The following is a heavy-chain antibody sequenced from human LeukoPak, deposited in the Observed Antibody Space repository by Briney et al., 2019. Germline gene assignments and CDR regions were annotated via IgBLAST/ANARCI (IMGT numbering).Heavy chain of an antibody. CDR1: GFTFSSYA. CDR2: ISYDGSNK. V-gene: IGHV3-30-3*01. J-gene: IGHJ4*02. D-gene: IGHD1-26*01. CDR3: ARDVSRSRYYFDY. Sequence: PGRSLRLSCAASGFTFSSYAMHWVRQAPGKGLEWVAVISYDGSNKYYADSVKGRFTISRDNSKNTLYLQMNSLRAEDTAVYYCARDVSRSRYYFDYWGQGTLVTVSS.